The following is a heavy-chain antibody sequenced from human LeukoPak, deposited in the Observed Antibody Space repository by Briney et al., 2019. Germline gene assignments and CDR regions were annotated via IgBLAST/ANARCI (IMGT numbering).Heavy chain of an antibody. V-gene: IGHV3-23*01. CDR2: ISASGYNK. CDR3: AKSRIPRLRMDAFDI. J-gene: IGHJ3*02. CDR1: GFTFSNHA. D-gene: IGHD4-17*01. Sequence: GGSLRLSCAASGFTFSNHAMNWVRQSPGKGLEWVSAISASGYNKYYADSVKGRFTISRDNSKNTMYLQMNSLRAEDTALYYCAKSRIPRLRMDAFDIWGQGTMVTVSS.